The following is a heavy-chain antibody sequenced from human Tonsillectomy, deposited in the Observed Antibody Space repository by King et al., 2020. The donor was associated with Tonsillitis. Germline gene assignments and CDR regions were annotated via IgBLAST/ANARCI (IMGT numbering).Heavy chain of an antibody. CDR1: GFIFSNYG. V-gene: IGHV3-74*01. CDR2: ISSGGSST. Sequence: VQLVESGGALVQPGGSLRLSCAASGFIFSNYGMYWVRQAPGKGLVWVSHISSGGSSTNYADSVKGRFIISRDNAKNTLYLQMNSLRAEDTAVYYCARDGGFSFNPHGMDVWGQGTTVTVSS. CDR3: ARDGGFSFNPHGMDV. J-gene: IGHJ6*02. D-gene: IGHD3-16*01.